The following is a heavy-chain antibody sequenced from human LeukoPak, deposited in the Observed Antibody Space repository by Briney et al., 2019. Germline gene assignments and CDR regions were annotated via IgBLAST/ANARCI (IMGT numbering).Heavy chain of an antibody. CDR3: AKDGLRLGELSY. J-gene: IGHJ4*02. CDR1: GFTFGSYG. V-gene: IGHV3-30*18. D-gene: IGHD3-16*02. Sequence: PGGSLRLSCAASGFTFGSYGMHWVRQAPGKGLEWVAVISYDGSNKYYADSVKGRFTISRDNSKNTLYLQMNSLRAEDTAVYYCAKDGLRLGELSYWGQGTLVTVSS. CDR2: ISYDGSNK.